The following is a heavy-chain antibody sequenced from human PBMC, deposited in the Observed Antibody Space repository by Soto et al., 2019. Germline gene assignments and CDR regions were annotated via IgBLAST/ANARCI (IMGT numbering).Heavy chain of an antibody. CDR1: GGSISSYY. D-gene: IGHD5-18*01. CDR3: ARSSDTAMGDFDY. V-gene: IGHV4-59*12. Sequence: SETLSLTCTVSGGSISSYYWSWIRQPPGKGLEWIGYIYYSGSACYNPSLRSRVTIPLDTSENQFSLNLSSMTAADTAVYYCARSSDTAMGDFDYWGQGTLVTVSS. J-gene: IGHJ4*02. CDR2: IYYSGSA.